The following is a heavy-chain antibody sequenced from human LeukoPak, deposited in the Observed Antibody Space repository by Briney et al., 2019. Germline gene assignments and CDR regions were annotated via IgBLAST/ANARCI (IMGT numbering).Heavy chain of an antibody. CDR1: GFTFSSYA. CDR3: VKDRGMGGTVMYGDYDY. D-gene: IGHD5-18*01. CDR2: ISGSGGST. V-gene: IGHV3-23*01. Sequence: GGSLRLSCAASGFTFSSYAMSWVRQAPGKGLEWVSAISGSGGSTYYADSVKGRFSISRDNSKNTLYLQMSSLRAADTAVYYCVKDRGMGGTVMYGDYDYCGQGTLVTVSS. J-gene: IGHJ4*02.